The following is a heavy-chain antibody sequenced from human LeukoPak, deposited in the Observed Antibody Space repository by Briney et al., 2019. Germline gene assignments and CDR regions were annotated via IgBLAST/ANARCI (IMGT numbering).Heavy chain of an antibody. D-gene: IGHD3-10*01. CDR3: AREDIPMVLSLDH. V-gene: IGHV3-23*01. CDR2: ISGGGDNT. J-gene: IGHJ4*02. Sequence: GGSLRLSCAASGFTFSGYAMSWVRQAPGKGLEWVSAISGGGDNTYYADSVRGRFTVSRDNSKTTLYVQMTSLGAEDTAVYYCAREDIPMVLSLDHWGQGTLVTVSS. CDR1: GFTFSGYA.